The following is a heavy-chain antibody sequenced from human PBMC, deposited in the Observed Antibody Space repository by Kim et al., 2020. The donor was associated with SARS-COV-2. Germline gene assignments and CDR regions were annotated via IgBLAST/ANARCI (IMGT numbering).Heavy chain of an antibody. J-gene: IGHJ4*02. Sequence: SVKVSCKASGGTFSSYAISWVRQAPGQGLEWMGRIIPILGIANYAQKFQGRVTITADKSTSTAYMELSSLRSEDTAVYYCARAHYYYDSSGYYSGWGQGTLVTVSS. V-gene: IGHV1-69*04. CDR2: IIPILGIA. CDR1: GGTFSSYA. D-gene: IGHD3-22*01. CDR3: ARAHYYYDSSGYYSG.